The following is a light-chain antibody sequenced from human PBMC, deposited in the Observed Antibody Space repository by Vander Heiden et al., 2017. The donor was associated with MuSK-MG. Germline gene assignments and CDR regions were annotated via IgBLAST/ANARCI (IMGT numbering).Light chain of an antibody. CDR3: SSYAGSNNLGV. Sequence: QSALPQPPSASGSPGPSVTISSTGTSSDGGGYNYVSWYQQHPGQAPKLMIYEVSKRPSGVPDRFSGSKSGNTATLTVSGLQAEDEADYYCSSYAGSNNLGVFGGGTKLTVL. CDR2: EVS. CDR1: SSDGGGYNY. J-gene: IGLJ3*02. V-gene: IGLV2-8*01.